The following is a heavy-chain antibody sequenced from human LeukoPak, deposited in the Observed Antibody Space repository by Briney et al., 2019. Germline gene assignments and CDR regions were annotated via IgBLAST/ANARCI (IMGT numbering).Heavy chain of an antibody. CDR1: GGSFSGYY. CDR2: IYYSGST. V-gene: IGHV4-34*01. CDR3: ASIHGYNYV. Sequence: SETLSLTCAVYGGSFSGYYWSWIRQPPGKGLEWIGSIYYSGSTYYNPSLKSRVTISVDTSKNQFSLKLSSVTAADTAVYYCASIHGYNYVWGQGTLVTVSS. D-gene: IGHD5-24*01. J-gene: IGHJ4*02.